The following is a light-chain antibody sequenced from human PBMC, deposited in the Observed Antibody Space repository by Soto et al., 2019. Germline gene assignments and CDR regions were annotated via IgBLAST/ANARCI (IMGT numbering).Light chain of an antibody. J-gene: IGKJ1*01. CDR1: QSISSN. CDR3: QQYGSSPRT. CDR2: AAS. Sequence: ERVMTHARSTVSVSPVGRATLSCRASQSISSNLAWYQQKPGQSPRLLIYAASSRATGIPARFSGSGSGTDFTLTIRRLEPEDFAVYYCQQYGSSPRTFGQGTKVDIK. V-gene: IGKV3-15*01.